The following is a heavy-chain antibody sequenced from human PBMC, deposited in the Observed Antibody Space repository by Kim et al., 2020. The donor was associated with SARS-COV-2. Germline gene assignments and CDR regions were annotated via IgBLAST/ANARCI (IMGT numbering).Heavy chain of an antibody. CDR2: ISGSGSST. CDR3: AKEVYYGSGENYYYGMDV. V-gene: IGHV3-23*01. J-gene: IGHJ6*02. Sequence: GGSLRLSCAASGFTFSSYAMSWVRQAPGKGLEWVSAISGSGSSTYYADSVKGRFTISRDNSKNTLYLQMNSLRAEDTAVYYCAKEVYYGSGENYYYGMDVWGQGTTVTVSS. D-gene: IGHD3-10*01. CDR1: GFTFSSYA.